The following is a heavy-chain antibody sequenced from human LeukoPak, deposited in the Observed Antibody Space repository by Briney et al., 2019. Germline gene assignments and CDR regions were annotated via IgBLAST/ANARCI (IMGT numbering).Heavy chain of an antibody. J-gene: IGHJ5*02. V-gene: IGHV6-1*01. Sequence: SQTLSLTCAISGDCVSSNSAAWNWIRQSPSRGLEWLGRTYYRSKWYNDYAVSVKSRITINPDTSKNQFSLQLNSVTPEDTAVYYCARDALDVDEGRFDPWGQGTLVTVSS. CDR1: GDCVSSNSAA. D-gene: IGHD3-10*02. CDR3: ARDALDVDEGRFDP. CDR2: TYYRSKWYN.